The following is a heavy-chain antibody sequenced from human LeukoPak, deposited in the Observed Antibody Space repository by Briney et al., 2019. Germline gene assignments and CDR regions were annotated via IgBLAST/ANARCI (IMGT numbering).Heavy chain of an antibody. Sequence: GGSLRLSCAASGFTFSSYAMSWVRQAPGKGLEWVAFIRYDGSNKYYADSVKGRFTISRDNSKNTLYLQMNSLRAEDTAVYYCAKEVWSSSSLYYFDYWGQGTLVTVSS. D-gene: IGHD6-6*01. CDR1: GFTFSSYA. CDR2: IRYDGSNK. V-gene: IGHV3-30*02. J-gene: IGHJ4*02. CDR3: AKEVWSSSSLYYFDY.